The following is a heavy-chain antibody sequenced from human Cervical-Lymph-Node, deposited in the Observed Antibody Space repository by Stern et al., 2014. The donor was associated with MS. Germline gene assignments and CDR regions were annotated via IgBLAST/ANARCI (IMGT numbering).Heavy chain of an antibody. Sequence: VQLVASGPGLVKPSETLSLTCTVSNVSIGLFYWSWIRQSPGRGLEWIGYVYYSGSTDYNPSLKSRVTMAVDTSKSQFSLKLSSLTAADTAVYYCASIQLWSKSFDYWGRGTLVTVSS. CDR2: VYYSGST. J-gene: IGHJ4*02. CDR3: ASIQLWSKSFDY. V-gene: IGHV4-59*01. D-gene: IGHD1-1*01. CDR1: NVSIGLFY.